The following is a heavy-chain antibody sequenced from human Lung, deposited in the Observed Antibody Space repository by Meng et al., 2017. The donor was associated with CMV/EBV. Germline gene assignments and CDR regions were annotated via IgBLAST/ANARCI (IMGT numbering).Heavy chain of an antibody. CDR3: SRAAFLRNYFDY. D-gene: IGHD6-25*01. CDR2: ISGGGGTI. J-gene: IGHJ4*02. CDR1: GFMFSDYY. Sequence: SCAASGFMFSDYYITWIRQAPGKGLEWVSYISGGGGTIYYADSVKGRFIISRDNARNSLYLQMNSLGAEDTAVYYCSRAAFLRNYFDYWRQGTLVTVSS. V-gene: IGHV3-11*04.